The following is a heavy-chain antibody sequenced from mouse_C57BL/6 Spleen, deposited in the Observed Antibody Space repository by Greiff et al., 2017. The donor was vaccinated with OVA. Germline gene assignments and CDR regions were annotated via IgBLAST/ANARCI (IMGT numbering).Heavy chain of an antibody. CDR3: ARRANWAFDY. CDR2: INPSTGGT. CDR1: GYSFTGYY. D-gene: IGHD4-1*01. J-gene: IGHJ2*01. V-gene: IGHV1-42*01. Sequence: SGPELVKPGASVKISCKASGYSFTGYYMNWVKQSPEKSLEWIGEINPSTGGTTYNQKFKAKATLTVDKSSSTAYMQLKSLTSEDSAVYYCARRANWAFDYWGQGTTLTVSS.